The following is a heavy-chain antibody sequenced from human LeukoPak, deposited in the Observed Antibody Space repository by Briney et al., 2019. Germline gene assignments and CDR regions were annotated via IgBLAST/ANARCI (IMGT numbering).Heavy chain of an antibody. CDR3: VREISGYYAY. J-gene: IGHJ4*02. CDR2: ISYDGSNK. V-gene: IGHV3-30*14. D-gene: IGHD3-22*01. CDR1: GFTFSSYA. Sequence: GGSLRLSCAASGFTFSSYAMHWVRQAPGKGLEWVAVISYDGSNKYYADSVKGRFTISRDNSKNTLYLQMSSLRAEDTAVYYCVREISGYYAYWGQGTLVTVSS.